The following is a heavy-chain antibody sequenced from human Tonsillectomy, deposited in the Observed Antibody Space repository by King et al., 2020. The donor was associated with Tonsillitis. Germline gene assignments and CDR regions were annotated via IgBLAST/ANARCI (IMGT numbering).Heavy chain of an antibody. CDR2: IIPIFGTA. Sequence: VQLVESGAEVKKSGSSVKVSCKASGGTFSSYAINWVRQAPGHGLEWMGGIIPIFGTANYVQKLQGRVTITADESTSTVYMEMSSLRYEDTAVYYCARGPGYCSGGSCYLIDFWGQGTLVTVSS. J-gene: IGHJ4*02. CDR3: ARGPGYCSGGSCYLIDF. CDR1: GGTFSSYA. D-gene: IGHD2-15*01. V-gene: IGHV1-69*01.